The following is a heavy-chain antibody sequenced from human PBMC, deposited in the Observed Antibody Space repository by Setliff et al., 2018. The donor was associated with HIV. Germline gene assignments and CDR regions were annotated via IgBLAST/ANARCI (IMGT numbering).Heavy chain of an antibody. CDR1: GFTSNDHG. D-gene: IGHD3-10*01. Sequence: GGSLRLSCAVSGFTSNDHGMHWVRQVPGKGLGWVAGIIWNSGFTGYADSVKGRFTISRDNAKNSLYLQMNSLRLEDTALYYRGKDILPGGLAKWGQGTLVTVSS. CDR2: IIWNSGFT. J-gene: IGHJ4*02. CDR3: GKDILPGGLAK. V-gene: IGHV3-9*02.